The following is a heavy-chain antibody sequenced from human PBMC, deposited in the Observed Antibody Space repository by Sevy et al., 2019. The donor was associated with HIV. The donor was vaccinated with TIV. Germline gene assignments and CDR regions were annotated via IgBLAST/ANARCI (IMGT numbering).Heavy chain of an antibody. J-gene: IGHJ5*02. CDR2: INXSGTT. CDR3: AKSYDDLWGXYRQGWFDP. Sequence: SETLSLTCAVYGGSFNTYQWSWIRQPPGKGLEWIGEINXSGTTNYSPSLKRRVTISADNSNNQFSLRLSSVTAAATAVCYCAKSYDDLWGXYRQGWFDPWGQGTLVTVSS. CDR1: GGSFNTYQ. V-gene: IGHV4-34*01. D-gene: IGHD3-16*02.